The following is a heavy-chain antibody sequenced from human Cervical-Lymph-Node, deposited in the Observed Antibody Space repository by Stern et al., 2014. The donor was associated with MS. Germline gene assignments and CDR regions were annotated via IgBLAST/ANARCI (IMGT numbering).Heavy chain of an antibody. D-gene: IGHD5-24*01. CDR1: GFTFSSYW. Sequence: EVQLVESGGGLVQPGGSLRLSCAASGFTFSSYWMHWVRQVPGKGPVWVSRINGDGSSTNYADSVRGRFTISRDNAKNTLYLQMNSLRADDTAVYYCARDRKVRERWLQFGGWGQGTMVTVSS. CDR3: ARDRKVRERWLQFGG. CDR2: INGDGSST. J-gene: IGHJ3*01. V-gene: IGHV3-74*01.